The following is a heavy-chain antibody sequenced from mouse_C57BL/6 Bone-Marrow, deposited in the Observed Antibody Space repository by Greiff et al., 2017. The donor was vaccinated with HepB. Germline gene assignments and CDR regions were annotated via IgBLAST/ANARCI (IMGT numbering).Heavy chain of an antibody. CDR1: GYTFTSYW. V-gene: IGHV1-59*01. D-gene: IGHD1-1*01. J-gene: IGHJ4*01. CDR2: IDPSDSYT. CDR3: ARRHYDSSYYAMDY. Sequence: QVQLQQPGAELVRPGTSVKLSCKASGYTFTSYWMHWVKQRPGQGLEWIGVIDPSDSYTNYNQKFKGKATLTVDTSSSTAYMQLSSLTSEDSAVYYCARRHYDSSYYAMDYWGQGTSVTVSS.